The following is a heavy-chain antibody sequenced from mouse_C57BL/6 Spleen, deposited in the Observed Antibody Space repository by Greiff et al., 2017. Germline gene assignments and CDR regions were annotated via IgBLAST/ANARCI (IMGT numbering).Heavy chain of an antibody. Sequence: VQLQQSGAELVRPGASVTLSCKASGYTFTDYEMHWVKQTPVHGLEWIGAIDPETGGTAYNQKFKGKAILTADKTYSTAYMGLRSLTSEDSAVYYCTRFYYGSGGYYYAMDYWGQGTSVTVSS. CDR3: TRFYYGSGGYYYAMDY. J-gene: IGHJ4*01. V-gene: IGHV1-15*01. D-gene: IGHD1-1*01. CDR2: IDPETGGT. CDR1: GYTFTDYE.